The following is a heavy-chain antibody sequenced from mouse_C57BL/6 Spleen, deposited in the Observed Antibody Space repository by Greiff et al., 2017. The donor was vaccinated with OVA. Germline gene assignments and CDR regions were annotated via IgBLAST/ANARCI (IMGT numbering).Heavy chain of an antibody. CDR1: GYSITSGYY. CDR3: AKGDYGSGFDV. D-gene: IGHD1-1*01. V-gene: IGHV3-6*01. J-gene: IGHJ1*03. CDR2: ISYDGSN. Sequence: DVQLVESGPGLVKPSQSLSLTCSVTGYSITSGYYWNWIRQFPGNKLEWMGYISYDGSNNYNPSLKNRISITRDTSKNQFFLKLNSVTTEDTATYYCAKGDYGSGFDVWGTGTTVTVSS.